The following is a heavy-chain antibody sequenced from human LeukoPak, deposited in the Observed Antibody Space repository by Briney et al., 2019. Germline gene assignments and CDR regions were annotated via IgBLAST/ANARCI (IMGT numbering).Heavy chain of an antibody. Sequence: GASVKVSCKASGYTFTGYYMHWVRQAPGQGLEWMGWINPNNGGTNYAQKFQGRVTMTRDTSISTAYMELSRLRSDDTAVYYCASLGGWVPAARTYFDYWGQGTLVTVSS. CDR2: INPNNGGT. J-gene: IGHJ4*02. CDR3: ASLGGWVPAARTYFDY. CDR1: GYTFTGYY. V-gene: IGHV1-2*02. D-gene: IGHD2-2*01.